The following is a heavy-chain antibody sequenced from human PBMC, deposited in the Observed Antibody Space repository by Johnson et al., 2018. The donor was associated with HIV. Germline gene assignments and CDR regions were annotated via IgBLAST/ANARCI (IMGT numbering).Heavy chain of an antibody. V-gene: IGHV3-74*01. CDR3: ARDGAADNAFDI. J-gene: IGHJ3*02. Sequence: VQLVESGGGLVKPGGSLRLSCAASGFTFSNAWMSWVRQAPGKGLVWVSRINPDGSSTDYADSVKGRFTISRDNAKNTLYLQMNSLRAEDTAVYYCARDGAADNAFDIWGQGTMVTVSS. D-gene: IGHD3-16*01. CDR1: GFTFSNAW. CDR2: INPDGSST.